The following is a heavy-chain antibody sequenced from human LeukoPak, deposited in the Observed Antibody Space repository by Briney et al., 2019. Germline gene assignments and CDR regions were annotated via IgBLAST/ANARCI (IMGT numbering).Heavy chain of an antibody. D-gene: IGHD3-16*01. CDR1: GYSITSGYY. CDR2: INHSGST. J-gene: IGHJ4*02. CDR3: ARQVASEVITFGGELVE. V-gene: IGHV4-34*01. Sequence: SETLSLTCTVSGYSITSGYYWSWIRQPPGKGLEWIGEINHSGSTNYNPSLKSRVTISVDTSKNQFSLKLSSVTAADTAVYYCARQVASEVITFGGELVEWGQGTLVTVSS.